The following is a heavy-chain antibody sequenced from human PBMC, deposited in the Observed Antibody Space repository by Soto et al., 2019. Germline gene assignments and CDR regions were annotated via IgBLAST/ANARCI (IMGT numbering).Heavy chain of an antibody. V-gene: IGHV3-11*06. Sequence: GGSLRLSCAASGFTFSDHYMSWIRQAPGKGLEWIGYSSNSGSFTRYADSVKGRFSISRDNAKNSLYLQINSLRGDDTAIYFCAKSRGAGGHFDHWGQGALVTVSS. CDR2: SSNSGSFT. D-gene: IGHD2-15*01. CDR3: AKSRGAGGHFDH. CDR1: GFTFSDHY. J-gene: IGHJ4*02.